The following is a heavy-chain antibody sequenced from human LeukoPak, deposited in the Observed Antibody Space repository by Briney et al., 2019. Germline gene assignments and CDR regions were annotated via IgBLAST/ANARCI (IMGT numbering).Heavy chain of an antibody. J-gene: IGHJ4*02. D-gene: IGHD2-21*02. CDR1: GFTFDDYA. V-gene: IGHV3-9*01. Sequence: PGGSLRLSCAASGFTFDDYAMHWVRQAPGKGLEWVSGISWNSGSIGYADSVKGRFTISRDNAKNTLYLQMNSLRAEDTAVYYCAKDLGAPYCGGDCSYYFDYWGQGTLVTVSS. CDR2: ISWNSGSI. CDR3: AKDLGAPYCGGDCSYYFDY.